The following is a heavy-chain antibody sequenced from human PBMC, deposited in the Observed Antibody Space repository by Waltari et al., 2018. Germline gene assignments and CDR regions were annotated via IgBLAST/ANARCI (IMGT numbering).Heavy chain of an antibody. CDR1: GGPFSSYA. CDR3: ASGDGVTVTNWYFDL. J-gene: IGHJ2*01. Sequence: QVQLVQSGAEGKKPGSSVKVSCKASGGPFSSYAISWVRQAPGQGLEWMGGIIPILGIANYAQKFQGRVTITADESTSTAYMELSSLRSEDTAVYYCASGDGVTVTNWYFDLWGRGTLVTVSS. CDR2: IIPILGIA. D-gene: IGHD4-17*01. V-gene: IGHV1-69*04.